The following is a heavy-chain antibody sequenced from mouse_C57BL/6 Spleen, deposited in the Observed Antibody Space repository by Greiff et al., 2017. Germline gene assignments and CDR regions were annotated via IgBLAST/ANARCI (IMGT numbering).Heavy chain of an antibody. CDR3: ARSIDDYDWGFDV. V-gene: IGHV1-69*01. J-gene: IGHJ1*03. Sequence: QVQLKQPGAELVMPGASVKLSCKASGYTFTSYWMHWVKQRPGQGLEWIGEIDPSDSYTNYNQKFKGKSTLTVDKSSSTAYMQLSSLTSEDSAVYYCARSIDDYDWGFDVWGTGTTVTVSS. CDR2: IDPSDSYT. D-gene: IGHD2-4*01. CDR1: GYTFTSYW.